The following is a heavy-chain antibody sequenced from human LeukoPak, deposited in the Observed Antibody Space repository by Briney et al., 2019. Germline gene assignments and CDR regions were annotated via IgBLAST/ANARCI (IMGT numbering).Heavy chain of an antibody. CDR3: TTDLPYSTN. CDR2: IKSKTDGGTT. CDR1: GFTFSSYW. V-gene: IGHV3-15*01. J-gene: IGHJ4*02. D-gene: IGHD6-13*01. Sequence: GGSLRLSCAASGFTFSSYWMSWVRQAPGKGLEWVGRIKSKTDGGTTDYAAPVKGRFTISKDDSENTLYLQMNSLKTEDTAVYYCTTDLPYSTNWGQGTLVTVSS.